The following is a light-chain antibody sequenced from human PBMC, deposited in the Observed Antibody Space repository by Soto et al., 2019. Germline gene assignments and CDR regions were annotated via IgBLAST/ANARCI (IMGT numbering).Light chain of an antibody. CDR3: CSHAGSYTYV. Sequence: QSALTQPRSVSGSPGQSLTISCTGTSSDVGGYNYVSWYQQHPGKAPKLMIYDVTKRPSGVPDRFSGSKSGNTASLTISGLQAEDEGEYYCCSHAGSYTYVFGTGTKVTVL. J-gene: IGLJ1*01. CDR1: SSDVGGYNY. V-gene: IGLV2-11*01. CDR2: DVT.